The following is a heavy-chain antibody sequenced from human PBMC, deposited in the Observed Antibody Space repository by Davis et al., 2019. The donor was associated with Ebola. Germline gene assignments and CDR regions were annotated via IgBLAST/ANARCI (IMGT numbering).Heavy chain of an antibody. V-gene: IGHV3-7*01. J-gene: IGHJ5*02. CDR2: IKQDGSEK. D-gene: IGHD2-15*01. Sequence: GGSLRLSCAASGFTFSSYGMHWVRQAPGKGLEWVANIKQDGSEKYYVNSVKGRFIISRDNAKNTLYVQMNSLRAEDTAVYYCARGNRYCSGGTCANWLDPWGQGTLVTVSS. CDR1: GFTFSSYG. CDR3: ARGNRYCSGGTCANWLDP.